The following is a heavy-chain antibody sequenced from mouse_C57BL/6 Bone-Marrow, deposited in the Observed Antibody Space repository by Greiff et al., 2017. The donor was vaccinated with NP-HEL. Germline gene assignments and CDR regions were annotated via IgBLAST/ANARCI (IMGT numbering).Heavy chain of an antibody. CDR1: GYTFTDYE. V-gene: IGHV1-15*01. CDR2: IDPETGGT. D-gene: IGHD1-1*01. CDR3: PPTTPVVGAMDY. Sequence: QVQLQQSGAELVRPGASVTLSCKASGYTFTDYEMHWVKQTPVHGLEWIGAIDPETGGTAYNQKFKGKAILTADKSSSTAYMELRSLTSEDSAVYYCPPTTPVVGAMDYWGQGTSVTFSS. J-gene: IGHJ4*01.